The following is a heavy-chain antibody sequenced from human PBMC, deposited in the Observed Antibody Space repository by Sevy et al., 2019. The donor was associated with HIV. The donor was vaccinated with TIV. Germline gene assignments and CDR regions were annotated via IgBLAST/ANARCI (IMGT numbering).Heavy chain of an antibody. Sequence: GGSLRISCAASGFTFNQFCMNWVRQTPGKGLEWVAIIKKDGSEKYYVGSVEGRFTISRDNAQNSLSLQMNSLRVEDTAVYYCVAGAGYLFDYRGQGTLVTVSS. CDR1: GFTFNQFC. CDR2: IKKDGSEK. V-gene: IGHV3-7*01. J-gene: IGHJ4*02. D-gene: IGHD2-21*01. CDR3: VAGAGYLFDY.